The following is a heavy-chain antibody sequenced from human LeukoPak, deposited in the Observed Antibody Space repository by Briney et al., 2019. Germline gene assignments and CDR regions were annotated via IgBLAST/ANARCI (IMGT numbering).Heavy chain of an antibody. CDR3: AREAVFVCPQRSTSCYSYNWFDP. CDR2: MNPNSGNT. D-gene: IGHD2-2*01. CDR1: GYTFTSYD. V-gene: IGHV1-8*01. Sequence: ASVKVSCKASGYTFTSYDINWARQATGQGLEWMGWMNPNSGNTGYAQKFQGRVTMTRNTSISTAYMELSSLRSEDTAVYYCAREAVFVCPQRSTSCYSYNWFDPWGQGTLGTVSS. J-gene: IGHJ5*02.